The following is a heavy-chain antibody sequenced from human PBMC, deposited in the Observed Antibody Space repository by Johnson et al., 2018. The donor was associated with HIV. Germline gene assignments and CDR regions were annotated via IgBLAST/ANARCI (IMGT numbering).Heavy chain of an antibody. Sequence: VQLVESGGGLVKPGGSLRLSCAASGFTFSNAWMHWVRQAPGKGLEWVGRIKSKTDGGTTDYAAPVKGRFTISRDDSKNTLYMQMNSLKIEDRAVYYCARPNRPQYRSTFDIWGQGTKVTVSS. CDR2: IKSKTDGGTT. D-gene: IGHD6-13*01. CDR1: GFTFSNAW. CDR3: ARPNRPQYRSTFDI. V-gene: IGHV3-15*01. J-gene: IGHJ3*02.